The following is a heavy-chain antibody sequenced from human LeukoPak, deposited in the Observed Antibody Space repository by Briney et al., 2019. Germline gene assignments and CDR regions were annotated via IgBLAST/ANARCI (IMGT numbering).Heavy chain of an antibody. J-gene: IGHJ4*02. V-gene: IGHV3-66*01. CDR3: ARYSGTFSNPYFDC. CDR2: IYSGRST. Sequence: QPGGSLRLSCAASGFTVSSNDMSWVRQAPGKGLEWVSLIYSGRSTYYADSVKGRFIISRDNSKNTLYLQMNSLRAEDTAVYYCARYSGTFSNPYFDCWGQGTLVTVSS. D-gene: IGHD1-26*01. CDR1: GFTVSSND.